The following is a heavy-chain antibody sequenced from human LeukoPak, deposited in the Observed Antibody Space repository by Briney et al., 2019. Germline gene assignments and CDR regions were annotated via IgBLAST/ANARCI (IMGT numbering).Heavy chain of an antibody. D-gene: IGHD1-26*01. V-gene: IGHV5-51*01. J-gene: IGHJ4*02. CDR3: VRPGPSGSYAY. Sequence: GESLKISCRASGYSFTSYWIGWVRQMPGKGLEWMGIIYPGDSDTRYSPSFQGQVTISADKSISTAYLQWSSLKASDTAVYYCVRPGPSGSYAYWGPGTLVIVSS. CDR1: GYSFTSYW. CDR2: IYPGDSDT.